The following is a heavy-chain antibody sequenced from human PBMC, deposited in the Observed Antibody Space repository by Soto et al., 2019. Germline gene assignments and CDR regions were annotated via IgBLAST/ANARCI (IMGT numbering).Heavy chain of an antibody. Sequence: PSETLSLTCAVYGGSFSGYYWSWIRPPPGKGLEWIGEINHSGSTNYNPSLKSRVTISVDTSKNQFSLKLSSVTAADTAVYYCARVRRYFDWSYYFDYWGQGTLVTVSS. D-gene: IGHD3-9*01. CDR1: GGSFSGYY. CDR2: INHSGST. V-gene: IGHV4-34*01. CDR3: ARVRRYFDWSYYFDY. J-gene: IGHJ4*02.